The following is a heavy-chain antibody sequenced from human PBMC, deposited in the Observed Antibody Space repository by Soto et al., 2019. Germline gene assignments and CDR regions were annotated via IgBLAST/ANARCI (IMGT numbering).Heavy chain of an antibody. CDR2: IYHSGST. J-gene: IGHJ4*02. D-gene: IGHD4-17*01. Sequence: QVQLQESGPGLVKPSGTLSLTCAVSGGSISSSNWWSWVRQPPGKGLEWIGEIYHSGSTNYNPSLRSRGIISVDKSNYQFSLKLSSVTAADTAVYYCARGITVTRGWGMSNFDYWGQGTLVTVSS. CDR3: ARGITVTRGWGMSNFDY. V-gene: IGHV4-4*02. CDR1: GGSISSSNW.